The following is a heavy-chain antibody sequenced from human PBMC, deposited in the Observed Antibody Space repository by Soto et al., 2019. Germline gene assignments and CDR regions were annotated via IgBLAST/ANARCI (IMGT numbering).Heavy chain of an antibody. CDR2: MNPNSGNT. Sequence: ASVKVSCKASGYTFTSYDINWVRQATGQGLEWMGWMNPNSGNTGYAQKFQGRVTMTRNTSISTAYMELSSLRSEDTAVYYYARAEGFTLFGVVDSPWDYWGQGTMVTVSS. CDR3: ARAEGFTLFGVVDSPWDY. J-gene: IGHJ4*02. CDR1: GYTFTSYD. D-gene: IGHD3-3*01. V-gene: IGHV1-8*01.